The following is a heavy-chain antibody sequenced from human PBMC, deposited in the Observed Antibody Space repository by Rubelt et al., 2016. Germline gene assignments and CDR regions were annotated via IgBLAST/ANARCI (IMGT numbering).Heavy chain of an antibody. Sequence: DINWVRQATGQGLEWMGWMNPNSGNTGYAQKFQGRVTMTRNTSISTAYMELSSLKTEDTAVYYCTGVVAGAASFDHWGQGTLVTVSS. CDR2: MNPNSGNT. J-gene: IGHJ4*02. V-gene: IGHV1-8*01. D-gene: IGHD6-19*01. CDR3: TGVVAGAASFDH. CDR1: D.